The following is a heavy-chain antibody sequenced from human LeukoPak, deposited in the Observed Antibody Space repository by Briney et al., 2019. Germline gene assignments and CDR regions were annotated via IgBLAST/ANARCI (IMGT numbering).Heavy chain of an antibody. J-gene: IGHJ4*02. D-gene: IGHD5-12*01. CDR3: ARGDSGYDYGFDN. CDR1: GGTFSSHA. Sequence: SVKVSRKASGGTFSSHAISWVRQAPGQGLEWVGGIIPIFGTTNYAQKFQGRVTITTDESTSTGYMELRSLRSDDTAVYYCARGDSGYDYGFDNWGQGTLVTVSS. CDR2: IIPIFGTT. V-gene: IGHV1-69*05.